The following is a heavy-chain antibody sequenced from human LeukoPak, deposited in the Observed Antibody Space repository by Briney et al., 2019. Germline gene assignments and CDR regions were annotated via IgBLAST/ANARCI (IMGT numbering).Heavy chain of an antibody. CDR3: TRSPEPTTYYFFDH. Sequence: GGSLRLSCRASGFTFGDYAMSWFRQAPGKGLEWVGLIRSKAYGETIEYAASVKGRFTTSRDDSESIAYVEMNSLKSEGTAVYSCTRSPEPTTYYFFDHWGQGTLVTVSS. D-gene: IGHD2/OR15-2a*01. CDR2: IRSKAYGETI. CDR1: GFTFGDYA. V-gene: IGHV3-49*03. J-gene: IGHJ4*02.